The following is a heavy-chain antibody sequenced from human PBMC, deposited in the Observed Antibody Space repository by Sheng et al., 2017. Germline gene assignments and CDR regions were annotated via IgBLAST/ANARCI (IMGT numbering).Heavy chain of an antibody. CDR1: GGTFSSYA. D-gene: IGHD2-2*02. CDR3: ARGQGEAAINSNYYYMDV. V-gene: IGHV1-69*13. CDR2: IIPIFGTA. J-gene: IGHJ6*03. Sequence: QVQLVQSGAEVKKPGSSVKVSCKASGGTFSSYAISWVRQAPGQGLEWMGGIIPIFGTANYAQKFQGRVTITADESTSTAYMELSSLRSEDTAVYYCARGQGEAAINSNYYYMDVWGQGTTVTVSS.